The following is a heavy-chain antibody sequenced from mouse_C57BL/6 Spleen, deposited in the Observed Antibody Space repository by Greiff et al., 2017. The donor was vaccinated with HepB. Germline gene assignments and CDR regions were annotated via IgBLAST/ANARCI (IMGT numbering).Heavy chain of an antibody. V-gene: IGHV1-26*01. CDR3: ARSGNIYYYGSSYAWFAY. CDR1: GYTFTDYY. D-gene: IGHD1-1*01. Sequence: VQLKQSGPELVKPGASVKISCKASGYTFTDYYMNWVKQSHGKSLEWIGDINPNNGGTSYNQKFKGKATLTVDKSSSTAYMELRSLTSEDSAVYYCARSGNIYYYGSSYAWFAYWGQGTLVTVSA. J-gene: IGHJ3*01. CDR2: INPNNGGT.